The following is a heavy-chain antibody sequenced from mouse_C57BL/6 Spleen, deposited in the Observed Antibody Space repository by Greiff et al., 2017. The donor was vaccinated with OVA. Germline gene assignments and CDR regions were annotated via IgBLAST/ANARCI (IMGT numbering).Heavy chain of an antibody. CDR1: GYAFSSSW. CDR3: AREDYYGSRGAMDY. V-gene: IGHV1-82*01. CDR2: IYPGDGDT. Sequence: QVQLQQSGPELVQPGASVKISCKASGYAFSSSWMNWVKQRPGKGLEWIGRIYPGDGDTNYNGKFKGKATLTADKSSSTAYMQLSSLTSEDSAVYFCAREDYYGSRGAMDYWGQGTSVTVSS. D-gene: IGHD1-1*01. J-gene: IGHJ4*01.